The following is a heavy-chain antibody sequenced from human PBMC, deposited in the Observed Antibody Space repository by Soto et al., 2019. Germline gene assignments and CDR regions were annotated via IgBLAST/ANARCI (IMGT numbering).Heavy chain of an antibody. CDR3: AKDISAYYYDSSGGVLDY. D-gene: IGHD3-22*01. CDR1: GFTFSSYG. V-gene: IGHV3-30*18. CDR2: ISYDGSNK. Sequence: GGSLRLSCAASGFTFSSYGMHWVRQAPGKGLEWVAVISYDGSNKYYADSVKGRFTISRDNSKNTLYLQMNSLRAEDTAVYYCAKDISAYYYDSSGGVLDYWGQGTLVTVSS. J-gene: IGHJ4*02.